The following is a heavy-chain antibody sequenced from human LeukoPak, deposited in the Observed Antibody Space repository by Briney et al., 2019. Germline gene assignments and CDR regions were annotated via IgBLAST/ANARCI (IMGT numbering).Heavy chain of an antibody. Sequence: ASVKVSCKASGYTFTSYGISWVRQAPGQGLEWMGWISTYNDNTNYPQKLQGRVTMTTDTSTRTAYMELTSLRSDDTAVYYCARADAMVRGVISWFDPWGQGTLVTVSS. V-gene: IGHV1-18*01. D-gene: IGHD3-10*01. CDR1: GYTFTSYG. J-gene: IGHJ5*02. CDR3: ARADAMVRGVISWFDP. CDR2: ISTYNDNT.